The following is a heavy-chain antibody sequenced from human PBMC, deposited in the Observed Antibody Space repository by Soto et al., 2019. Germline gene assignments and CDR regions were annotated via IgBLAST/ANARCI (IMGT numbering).Heavy chain of an antibody. V-gene: IGHV3-48*02. CDR3: ARDEYYYGSGPAWLDV. CDR1: GFTFSSYS. J-gene: IGHJ6*02. CDR2: ISSSSSTI. Sequence: PGGSLRLSCAASGFTFSSYSMNWVRQAPGKGLEWVSYISSSSSTIYYADSVKGRFTISRDNAKNSLYLQMNSLRDEDTAVYYCARDEYYYGSGPAWLDVWGQGTTVTVSS. D-gene: IGHD3-10*01.